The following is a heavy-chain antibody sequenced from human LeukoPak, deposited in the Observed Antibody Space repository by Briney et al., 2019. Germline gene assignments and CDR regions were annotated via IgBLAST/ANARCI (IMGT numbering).Heavy chain of an antibody. CDR2: ISGSGGST. CDR1: GFTFSSYA. Sequence: GGSLRLSCAASGFTFSSYAMSWVRQAPGKGLEWVSAISGSGGSTYYADSVKGRFTISRDNSKNTLYLQINSLRAEDTAVYYCAKAGIFYYYYMDVWGKGTTVTVSS. V-gene: IGHV3-23*01. D-gene: IGHD2-15*01. CDR3: AKAGIFYYYYMDV. J-gene: IGHJ6*03.